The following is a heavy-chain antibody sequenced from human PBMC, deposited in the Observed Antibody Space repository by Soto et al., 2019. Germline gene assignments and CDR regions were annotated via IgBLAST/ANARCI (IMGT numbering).Heavy chain of an antibody. J-gene: IGHJ6*02. D-gene: IGHD3-10*01. V-gene: IGHV3-23*01. CDR1: GFTFRTYD. CDR3: AKFREYYQGSGSRTYYFYGMDV. Sequence: GGSLRLASASSGFTFRTYDMSWFRQAAGNGLDWRSTISGSGDSTYYADSVKGRFTISRDNSKNTLFLQMNSLRAGDTALYYCAKFREYYQGSGSRTYYFYGMDVWGQGTTVTVSS. CDR2: ISGSGDST.